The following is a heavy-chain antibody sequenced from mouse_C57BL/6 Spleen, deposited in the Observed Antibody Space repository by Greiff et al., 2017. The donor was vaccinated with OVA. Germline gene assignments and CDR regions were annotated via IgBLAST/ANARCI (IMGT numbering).Heavy chain of an antibody. Sequence: DVMLVESGGGLVKPGGSLKLSCAASGFTFSSYAMSWVRQTPEKRLEWVATISDGGSYTYYPDNVKGRFTISRDNAKNNLYLQMSHLKSEDTAMYYCARDTYGGKIVFDYWGQGTTLTVSS. D-gene: IGHD1-1*02. CDR3: ARDTYGGKIVFDY. CDR2: ISDGGSYT. CDR1: GFTFSSYA. J-gene: IGHJ2*01. V-gene: IGHV5-4*01.